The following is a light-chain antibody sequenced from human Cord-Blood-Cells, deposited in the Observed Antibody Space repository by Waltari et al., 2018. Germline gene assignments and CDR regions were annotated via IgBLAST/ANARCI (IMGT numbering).Light chain of an antibody. J-gene: IGKJ4*01. CDR2: DAS. Sequence: EIVLTQSPATLSLSPGARATLSCRASQSVSSYLAWYQQKPGQAPRLLLSDASNRATCIPARFSGSGSGTDFTLTISSLEAEDFAVYYCQQRSDWPFTFGGGTKVEIK. CDR1: QSVSSY. V-gene: IGKV3-11*01. CDR3: QQRSDWPFT.